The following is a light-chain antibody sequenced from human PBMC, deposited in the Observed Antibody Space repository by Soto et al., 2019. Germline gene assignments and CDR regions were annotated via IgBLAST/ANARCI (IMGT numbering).Light chain of an antibody. Sequence: QSVLTQPLSVSGSPGQSVAIPCTGTSNDVGAYDHVSWYQHSPDKAPKLLIFDVNKRPSGIPDRFAGSKSGNTAPLTLAGLQADDEAEYFCSSFAGTYSLYIFGSGTKLTVL. CDR3: SSFAGTYSLYI. CDR2: DVN. CDR1: SNDVGAYDH. J-gene: IGLJ1*01. V-gene: IGLV2-11*01.